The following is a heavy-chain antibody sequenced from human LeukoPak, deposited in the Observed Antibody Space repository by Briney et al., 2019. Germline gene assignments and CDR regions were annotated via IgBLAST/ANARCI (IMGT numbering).Heavy chain of an antibody. CDR1: GGSISSSSYY. CDR2: IYYSGST. V-gene: IGHV4-39*07. Sequence: PSETLSLTCTVSGGSISSSSYYWGWIRQPPGKGLEWIGNIYYSGSTYYNPSLKGRVTISVDTSKNQFSLKLSSVTAADTAVYYCARGGASRHFDYWGQGTLVTVSS. CDR3: ARGGASRHFDY. J-gene: IGHJ4*02.